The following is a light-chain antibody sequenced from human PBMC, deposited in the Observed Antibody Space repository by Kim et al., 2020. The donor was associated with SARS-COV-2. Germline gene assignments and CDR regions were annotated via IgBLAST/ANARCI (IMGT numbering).Light chain of an antibody. Sequence: QSALTQPASVSGSPGQSITISCTGTSSDVGASNYVSWYQQHPGTAPKLMIYDVSNRPSGVSNRFSGSKSGNTASLTISGLQAEDEADYYCNSYTSSSTVFGTGTKVTVL. CDR1: SSDVGASNY. CDR3: NSYTSSSTV. V-gene: IGLV2-14*03. CDR2: DVS. J-gene: IGLJ1*01.